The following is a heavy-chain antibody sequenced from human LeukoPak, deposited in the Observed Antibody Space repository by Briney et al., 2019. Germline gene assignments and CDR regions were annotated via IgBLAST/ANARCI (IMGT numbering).Heavy chain of an antibody. V-gene: IGHV3-53*05. D-gene: IGHD3-10*01. CDR3: AKSMGYYYGSGSYYPFDY. J-gene: IGHJ4*02. CDR2: IYSGGSP. CDR1: GFTVSSND. Sequence: PGGSLRLSCAASGFTVSSNDMSWVRQAPGKGLEWVSVIYSGGSPYYADSVKGRFTISRDNSKNTLYLQMNSLRAEDTAVYYCAKSMGYYYGSGSYYPFDYWGQGTLVTVSS.